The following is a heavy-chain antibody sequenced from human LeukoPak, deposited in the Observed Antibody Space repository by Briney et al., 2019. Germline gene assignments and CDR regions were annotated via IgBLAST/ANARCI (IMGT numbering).Heavy chain of an antibody. CDR1: GFTFSSYA. CDR3: AKKPQDSINYYFDY. V-gene: IGHV3-23*01. D-gene: IGHD4-11*01. Sequence: GGSLRLSCAASGFTFSSYAMSWVRQAPGKGLEWVSAISGSGGNTYYADSVKGRFTISRDNSKNTLYLQMNSLRAEDTAVYYCAKKPQDSINYYFDYWGQGTLVTVSS. J-gene: IGHJ4*02. CDR2: ISGSGGNT.